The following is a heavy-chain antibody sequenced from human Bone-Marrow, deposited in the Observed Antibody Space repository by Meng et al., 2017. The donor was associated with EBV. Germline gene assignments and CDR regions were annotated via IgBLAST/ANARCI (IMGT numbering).Heavy chain of an antibody. D-gene: IGHD5-12*01. V-gene: IGHV1-69*01. Sequence: VQLVQSSREVKKLGSLGKVSCRTSGGTFSSYAISWVRQAPGQGLEWMGGLIPMFGAPNYAQKFQDRVTITADESTSTHYMDLTSLRSEDTAVYYCASESGRGYTPDYWGQGTLVTVSS. CDR2: LIPMFGAP. J-gene: IGHJ4*02. CDR1: GGTFSSYA. CDR3: ASESGRGYTPDY.